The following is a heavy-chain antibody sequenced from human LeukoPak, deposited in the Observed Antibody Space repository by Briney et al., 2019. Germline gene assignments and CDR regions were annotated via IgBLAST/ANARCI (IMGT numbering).Heavy chain of an antibody. CDR3: ASGSGVGATY. D-gene: IGHD1-26*01. V-gene: IGHV1-69*04. CDR1: GGTFSSYA. Sequence: GASVKVSCKASGGTFSSYAISWVRQAPGQGLEWMGRIIPILGIANYAQKFQGRVTITADKSTSTAYMELSSLRSEDTAAYYCASGSGVGATYWGQGTLVTVSS. J-gene: IGHJ4*02. CDR2: IIPILGIA.